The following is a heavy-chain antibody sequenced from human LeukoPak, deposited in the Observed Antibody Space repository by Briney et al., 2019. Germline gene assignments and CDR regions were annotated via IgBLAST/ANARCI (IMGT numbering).Heavy chain of an antibody. J-gene: IGHJ4*02. Sequence: PSETLSLTCAVYGGSFSGYYWSWIRQPPGKGLEWIGEINHSGSTNYNPSLKSRVTISVDTSKNQFSLKLSSVTAADTAVYYCERGTVGLPIFDYWGQGTLVTVSS. CDR2: INHSGST. D-gene: IGHD1-26*01. CDR1: GGSFSGYY. V-gene: IGHV4-34*01. CDR3: ERGTVGLPIFDY.